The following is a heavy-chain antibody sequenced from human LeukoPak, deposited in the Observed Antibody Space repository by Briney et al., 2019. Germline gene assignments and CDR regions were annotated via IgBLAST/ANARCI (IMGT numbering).Heavy chain of an antibody. V-gene: IGHV3-30*02. CDR2: IHFDGSTK. CDR1: GCTVSSSG. Sequence: PGRSLTHSCAASGCTVSSSGMQRVRQAPGKGLEWVAFIHFDGSTKYSGDSVKGRFTISRDNSKNTLYLQMNSLRPEDTAVYYCAKDQCTRTSCDGYPGYWGQGSLVTVSS. D-gene: IGHD2-2*01. J-gene: IGHJ4*02. CDR3: AKDQCTRTSCDGYPGY.